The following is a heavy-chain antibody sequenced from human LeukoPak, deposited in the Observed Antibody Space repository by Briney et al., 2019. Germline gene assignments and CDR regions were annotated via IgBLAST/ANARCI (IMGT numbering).Heavy chain of an antibody. Sequence: GGSLRLSCAASGFIFSDYYMTWIRQAPGKGLEWVSYISSSGDNIFYADSVKGRFTISRDNAKKSMYLQMNSLRAEDTAVYYCARDWLGRSNPDYFDYWGQGTLVTVSS. CDR3: ARDWLGRSNPDYFDY. D-gene: IGHD4-11*01. CDR1: GFIFSDYY. V-gene: IGHV3-11*04. J-gene: IGHJ4*02. CDR2: ISSSGDNI.